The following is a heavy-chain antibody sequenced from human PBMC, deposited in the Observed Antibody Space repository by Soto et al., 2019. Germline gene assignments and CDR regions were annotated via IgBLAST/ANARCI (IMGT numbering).Heavy chain of an antibody. D-gene: IGHD6-19*01. V-gene: IGHV4-39*01. CDR3: ARRGSGWFFDY. J-gene: IGHJ4*02. CDR2: MHYSGST. CDR1: GGSISSSGYY. Sequence: SETLSLTCTVSGGSISSSGYYWGWIRQPPGKGLEWIGSMHYSGSTYYNPSPKSRVIISLDTSNNQFSLTLKSATASDTAVYYCARRGSGWFFDYWGRGTLVTVSS.